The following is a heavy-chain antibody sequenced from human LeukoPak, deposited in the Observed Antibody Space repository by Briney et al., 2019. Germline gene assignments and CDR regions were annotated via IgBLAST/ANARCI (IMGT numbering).Heavy chain of an antibody. CDR1: GYTFTSYY. J-gene: IGHJ3*02. D-gene: IGHD6-19*01. Sequence: GASLKVSSKASGYTFTSYYMRWVRQAPGQGLEWMGIINPSGGSTIYAQKFQGRVTMTRDTPTTTVNMELSSLRSEDTAVYYCARDSDAVDDAFDIWGQGTVVTVSS. CDR2: INPSGGST. V-gene: IGHV1-46*01. CDR3: ARDSDAVDDAFDI.